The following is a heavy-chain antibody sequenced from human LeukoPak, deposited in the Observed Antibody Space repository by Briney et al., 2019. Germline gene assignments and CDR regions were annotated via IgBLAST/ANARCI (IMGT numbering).Heavy chain of an antibody. D-gene: IGHD4-17*01. CDR1: GFTFSTYG. J-gene: IGHJ4*02. Sequence: GGSLRLSCAASGFTFSTYGMSWVRQAPGKGLEWVSAIAGSGGTTYYADSVKGRFTISRDNSKNTLYLQMNSLRAEDTAVYYCAREGSTTVTSDLFDYWGQGTLVTVSS. CDR3: AREGSTTVTSDLFDY. V-gene: IGHV3-23*01. CDR2: IAGSGGTT.